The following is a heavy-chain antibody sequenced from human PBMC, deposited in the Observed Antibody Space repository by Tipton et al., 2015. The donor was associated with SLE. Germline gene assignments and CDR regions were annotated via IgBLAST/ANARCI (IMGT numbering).Heavy chain of an antibody. CDR2: IRYDGSNK. D-gene: IGHD3-3*01. J-gene: IGHJ4*02. CDR1: GFTFSSYG. V-gene: IGHV3-30*02. Sequence: SLRLSCAASGFTFSSYGMHWVRQAPGKGLEWVAFIRYDGSNKYYADSVKGRFTISRDNSKNTLYLQMNSLRAEDTAVYYCAKDRVTIFGVVIPFDYWGQGTLVTVSS. CDR3: AKDRVTIFGVVIPFDY.